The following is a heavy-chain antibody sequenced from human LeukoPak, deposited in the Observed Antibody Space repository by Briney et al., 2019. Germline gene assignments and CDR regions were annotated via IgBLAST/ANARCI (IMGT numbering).Heavy chain of an antibody. CDR2: ISDSGGRT. CDR1: GITLSNYG. D-gene: IGHD3-22*01. V-gene: IGHV3-23*01. CDR3: AKRGVVIRVILVGFHKEAYYFDS. J-gene: IGHJ4*02. Sequence: GGSLRLSCAVSGITLSNYGMSWVRQAPGKGLEWVAGISDSGGRTNYADPVKGRFTISRDNPRNTLYLQVNSLRAEDTAVYFCAKRGVVIRVILVGFHKEAYYFDSWGQGALVTASS.